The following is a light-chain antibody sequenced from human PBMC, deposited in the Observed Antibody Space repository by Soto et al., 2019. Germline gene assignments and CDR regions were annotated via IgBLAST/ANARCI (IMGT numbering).Light chain of an antibody. V-gene: IGKV3-11*01. J-gene: IGKJ2*01. CDR3: QQRSNGPSYT. CDR1: QSVSSY. Sequence: EIVLTQSPDTLSLSPGERATLSCRASQSVSSYLAWYQQKPGQAPRLLIYEASNRATGIPTSFSGSGSGTDFTLTISSLEPEYLAVYYCQQRSNGPSYTFGQGTKLVI. CDR2: EAS.